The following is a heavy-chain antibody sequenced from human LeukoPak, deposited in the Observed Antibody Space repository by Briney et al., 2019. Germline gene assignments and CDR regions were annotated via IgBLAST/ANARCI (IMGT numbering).Heavy chain of an antibody. J-gene: IGHJ3*02. D-gene: IGHD6-13*01. CDR3: ARPRAAAGLYDAFDI. CDR1: GVTFSSYS. Sequence: GGSLRLSCAASGVTFSSYSMNWVRQAPGKGLEGVSSISSSSSYIYYADSVKGRFTISRDNAKNSLYLQMNSLRAEDMAVYYCARPRAAAGLYDAFDIWGQGTMVTVSS. CDR2: ISSSSSYI. V-gene: IGHV3-21*01.